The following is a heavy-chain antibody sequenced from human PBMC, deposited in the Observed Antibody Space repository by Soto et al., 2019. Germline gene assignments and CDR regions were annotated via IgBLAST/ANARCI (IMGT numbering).Heavy chain of an antibody. D-gene: IGHD6-19*01. V-gene: IGHV3-21*01. J-gene: IGHJ4*02. Sequence: GGSLRLSCAASGFTFSSYSTNWVRQAPGKGLEWVSSISSSSSYIYYADSVKGRFTISRDNAKNSLYLQMNSLRAEDTAVYYCARDHSSGWYNYWGQGTLVTVSS. CDR3: ARDHSSGWYNY. CDR2: ISSSSSYI. CDR1: GFTFSSYS.